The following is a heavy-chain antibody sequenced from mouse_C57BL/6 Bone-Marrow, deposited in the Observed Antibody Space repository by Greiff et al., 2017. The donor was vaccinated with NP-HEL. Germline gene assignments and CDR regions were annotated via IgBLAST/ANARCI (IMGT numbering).Heavy chain of an antibody. Sequence: EVQLQESGPELVKPGASVKMSCKASGYTFTDYNMHWVKQSPGKSLEWIGYINPNNGGTSYNQKFKGKATLTVNKSSSTAYMELRSLTSEDSAVYYCARDSYYAMDYWGQGTSVTVSS. CDR1: GYTFTDYN. V-gene: IGHV1-22*01. CDR2: INPNNGGT. CDR3: ARDSYYAMDY. J-gene: IGHJ4*01.